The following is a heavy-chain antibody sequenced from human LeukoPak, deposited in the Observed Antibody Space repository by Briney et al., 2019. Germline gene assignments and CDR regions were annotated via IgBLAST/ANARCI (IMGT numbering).Heavy chain of an antibody. V-gene: IGHV1-69*04. D-gene: IGHD3-10*01. CDR3: ARVGFGEAYYYYYGMDV. CDR2: IIPILGIA. J-gene: IGHJ6*02. Sequence: VASVKVSCKASGGTFSSYAMSWVRQAPGQGLEWMGRIIPILGIANYAQKFQGRVTITADKSTSTAYMELSSLRSEDTAVYYCARVGFGEAYYYYYGMDVWGQGTTVTVSS. CDR1: GGTFSSYA.